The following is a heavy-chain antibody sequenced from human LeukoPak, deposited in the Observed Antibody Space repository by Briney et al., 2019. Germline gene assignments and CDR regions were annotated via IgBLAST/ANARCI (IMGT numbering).Heavy chain of an antibody. V-gene: IGHV3-23*01. CDR2: ISGSGGST. CDR1: GFTFSSYA. J-gene: IGHJ4*02. Sequence: PGGSLRLSCAASGFTFSSYAMRWVGQAPGKGLEGGSAISGSGGSTYYADSVKGRFTISRDNSNNTLYLQMNSLRAEDTAVYYCAKASLDYWGQGTLVTVSS. CDR3: AKASLDY.